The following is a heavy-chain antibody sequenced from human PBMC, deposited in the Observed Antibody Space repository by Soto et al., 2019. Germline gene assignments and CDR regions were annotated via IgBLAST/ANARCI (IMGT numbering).Heavy chain of an antibody. Sequence: QLQLQESGPGLVKPSETLSLTCSVSGVSTSNTSYYWGWIRQPPGKGLAWVGTIYFSGSTFYNPSLKRRVTISIDPSKNQFSLRLSSVTAADTAVYYCARHGSYWGQGTLGTVSS. CDR1: GVSTSNTSYY. CDR3: ARHGSY. J-gene: IGHJ4*02. V-gene: IGHV4-39*01. CDR2: IYFSGST.